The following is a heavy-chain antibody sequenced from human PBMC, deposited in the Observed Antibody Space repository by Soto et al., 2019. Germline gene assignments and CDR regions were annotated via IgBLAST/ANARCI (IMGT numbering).Heavy chain of an antibody. Sequence: PGESLKISCKGSGYSFTSYWIGWVRQMPGKGLEWMGIIYPGDSDTRYSPSFQGQVTISADKSISTAYLQWSSLKASDTAMYYCARLSGRVVVTLTPDYWGQGTLVTVSS. V-gene: IGHV5-51*01. CDR2: IYPGDSDT. J-gene: IGHJ4*02. D-gene: IGHD3-22*01. CDR3: ARLSGRVVVTLTPDY. CDR1: GYSFTSYW.